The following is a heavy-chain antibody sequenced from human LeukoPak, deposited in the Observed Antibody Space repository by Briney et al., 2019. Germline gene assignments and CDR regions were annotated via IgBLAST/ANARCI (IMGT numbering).Heavy chain of an antibody. CDR3: ARLVADYSNLRLGWFDY. D-gene: IGHD4-11*01. V-gene: IGHV1-69*04. CDR1: GGTFSSYA. Sequence: ASVKVSCKASGGTFSSYAISWVRQAPGQGLEWMGRIIPILGIANYAQKFQGRVTITADESTSTAYMELSSLRSEDTAVYYCARLVADYSNLRLGWFDYWGQGTLVTVSS. CDR2: IIPILGIA. J-gene: IGHJ4*02.